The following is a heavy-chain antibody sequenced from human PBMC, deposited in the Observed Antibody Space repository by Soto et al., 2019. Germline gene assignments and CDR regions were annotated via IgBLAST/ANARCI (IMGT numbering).Heavy chain of an antibody. Sequence: PGESLKISCKASGYSFTNYWIGWVRQMPGKGLEWMGIIYPGDSDTKYSPSFQGQVTISADKSINTAYLQWSSLKASDTAIYYCARHRHCRSGRCYSDYWGQGTQVTVSS. CDR3: ARHRHCRSGRCYSDY. CDR2: IYPGDSDT. J-gene: IGHJ4*02. V-gene: IGHV5-51*01. CDR1: GYSFTNYW. D-gene: IGHD2-15*01.